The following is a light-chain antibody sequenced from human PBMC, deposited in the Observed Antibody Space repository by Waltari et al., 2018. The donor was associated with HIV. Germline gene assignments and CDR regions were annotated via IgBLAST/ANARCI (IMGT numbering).Light chain of an antibody. J-gene: IGKJ3*01. CDR3: QHLNGQFT. Sequence: DIQLTQSPSFLSASVGDRITITCRASQGISSSLGWYQQEPGKAPKVLIYAASTLQSGVPSRFSGSGSGTEFTLTINSLQPEDFATYYCQHLNGQFTFGPGTKVDIK. CDR2: AAS. V-gene: IGKV1-9*01. CDR1: QGISSS.